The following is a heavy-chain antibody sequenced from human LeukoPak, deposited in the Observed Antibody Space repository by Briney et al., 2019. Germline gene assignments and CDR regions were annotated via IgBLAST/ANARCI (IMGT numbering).Heavy chain of an antibody. V-gene: IGHV5-51*01. CDR1: GYTFSTYW. CDR2: IYPRDSHT. D-gene: IGHD2-21*01. J-gene: IGHJ4*02. Sequence: GESLKISCQGSGYTFSTYWIGWVRQVPGKGLEWMGIIYPRDSHTTYSPSMQGQVTMSVDKSINTAYLQWSSLKASDTAVYYCARRTYCGPHRYSPLDYWGQGTLVTVSS. CDR3: ARRTYCGPHRYSPLDY.